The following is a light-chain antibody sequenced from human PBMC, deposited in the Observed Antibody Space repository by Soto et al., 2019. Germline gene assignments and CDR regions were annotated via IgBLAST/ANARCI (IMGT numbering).Light chain of an antibody. CDR3: NSYGSPSTRYV. CDR1: SSDVGGYNY. CDR2: EVS. J-gene: IGLJ1*01. V-gene: IGLV2-14*01. Sequence: QSALTQPASVSGSPGQSITISCTGTSSDVGGYNYVSWYQQHPGKAPKLMIYEVSNRPSGVSNRFSGSKSGNTASLTISGLQAEDEDDYFCNSYGSPSTRYVFGTGTKVTVL.